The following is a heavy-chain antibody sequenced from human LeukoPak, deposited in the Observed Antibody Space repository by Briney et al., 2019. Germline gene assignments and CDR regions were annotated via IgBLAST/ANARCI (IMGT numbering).Heavy chain of an antibody. V-gene: IGHV4-4*02. J-gene: IGHJ4*02. CDR2: IRRAGRT. Sequence: GSLRLSCAASGFPVSSNYMSWVRQPPGQGLEWIGEIRRAGRTRYNPSLKSRVTMSMDYSKNQFSLNVSSVTAADTAIYYCGKTDIYFNPIDYWGPGSLVTVSS. CDR1: GFPVSSNY. CDR3: GKTDIYFNPIDY. D-gene: IGHD3-9*01.